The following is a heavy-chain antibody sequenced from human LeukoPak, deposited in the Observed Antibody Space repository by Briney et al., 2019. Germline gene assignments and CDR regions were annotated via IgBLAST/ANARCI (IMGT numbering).Heavy chain of an antibody. D-gene: IGHD5-18*01. J-gene: IGHJ4*02. CDR1: GGTFSSYA. Sequence: SVKVSCKASGGTFSSYAISWVRQAPGQGLEWMGGIIPIFGTANYVQKFQGRVTITADKSTSTAYMELSRLRSEDTAIYYCARASSDDTAMATPFAYWGQGTLVTVSS. CDR2: IIPIFGTA. V-gene: IGHV1-69*06. CDR3: ARASSDDTAMATPFAY.